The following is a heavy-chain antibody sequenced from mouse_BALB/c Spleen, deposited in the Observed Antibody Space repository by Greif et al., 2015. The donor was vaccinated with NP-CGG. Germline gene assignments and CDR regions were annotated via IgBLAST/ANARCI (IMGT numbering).Heavy chain of an antibody. J-gene: IGHJ2*01. CDR2: INPYNGDT. CDR1: GYSFTGYF. Sequence: VQLQQSGPELVKPGASVKISCKASGYSFTGYFMNWVMQSHGKSLEWIGRINPYNGDTFYNQKFKGKATLTVDKSSSTAHMELRSLASEDSAVYYCATDYYGSSSFDYWGQGTTLTVSS. V-gene: IGHV1-20*02. D-gene: IGHD1-1*01. CDR3: ATDYYGSSSFDY.